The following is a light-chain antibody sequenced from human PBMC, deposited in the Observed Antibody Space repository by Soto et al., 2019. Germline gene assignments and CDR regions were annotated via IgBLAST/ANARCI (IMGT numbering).Light chain of an antibody. Sequence: QSVLTQAASVSGSPGQSITVSCTGTRSDVGGYNYVSWYQQHPGKAPKLIIYEVSNRPSGVSHRFSGSKSGNTASLTISGLQAEDEADYYCSSYTSSNTLHYVFGSGTKVTVL. CDR2: EVS. CDR1: RSDVGGYNY. CDR3: SSYTSSNTLHYV. J-gene: IGLJ1*01. V-gene: IGLV2-14*01.